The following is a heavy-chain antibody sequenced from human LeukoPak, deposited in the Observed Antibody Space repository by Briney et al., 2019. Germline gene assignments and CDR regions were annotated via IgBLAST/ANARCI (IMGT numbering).Heavy chain of an antibody. V-gene: IGHV3-7*01. J-gene: IGHJ4*02. D-gene: IGHD4-17*01. CDR1: GFTFSRYW. Sequence: GGSLRLSCAASGFTFSRYWMSWVRQAPGKGLEWVANIKQVGSEKYYVDSAKGRFTISRDNAKNSLYLQMNSLRAEDTAVYYCARYGDYTPYYFDYWGQGTLVTVSS. CDR3: ARYGDYTPYYFDY. CDR2: IKQVGSEK.